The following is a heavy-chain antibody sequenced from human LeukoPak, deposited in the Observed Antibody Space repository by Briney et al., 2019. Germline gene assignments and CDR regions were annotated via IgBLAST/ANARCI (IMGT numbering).Heavy chain of an antibody. V-gene: IGHV3-7*01. J-gene: IGHJ4*02. CDR2: INPDGSEK. CDR3: AKGAHVDY. D-gene: IGHD3-16*01. Sequence: GGSLRLSCVASGFPFSSYWMTWVRQAPGKGLEWVANINPDGSEKNYVDAVKGRFTISKDNAKNSLYLQMNSLRAEDTAVYYCAKGAHVDYLGQGTLVTVSS. CDR1: GFPFSSYW.